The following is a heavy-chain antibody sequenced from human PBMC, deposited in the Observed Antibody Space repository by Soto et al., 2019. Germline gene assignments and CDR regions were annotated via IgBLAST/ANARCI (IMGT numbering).Heavy chain of an antibody. CDR3: ALYSSSWGYFDY. CDR2: IYHSGST. V-gene: IGHV4-30-2*01. J-gene: IGHJ4*02. D-gene: IGHD6-6*01. CDR1: GGSISSGGYS. Sequence: PSETLSLTCAVSGGSISSGGYSWSWIRQPPGKGLEWIGDIYHSGSTYYNPSLKSRVTISVDKSKNQFSLKLSSVTAADTAVYYCALYSSSWGYFDYWGQGTLVTVSS.